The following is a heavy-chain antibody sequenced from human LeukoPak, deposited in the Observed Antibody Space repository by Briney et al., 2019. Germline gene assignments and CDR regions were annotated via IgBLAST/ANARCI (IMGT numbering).Heavy chain of an antibody. CDR2: INPNSGAA. V-gene: IGHV1-2*02. Sequence: ASVKVSCKASGYTFTGSYMHWVRQAPGQGLEWMGWINPNSGAANYARRFQGRVTMTRETSISTAYMVLSSLRSDDTAVYYCARGKSPAAFDIWGQGTMVTVSS. J-gene: IGHJ3*02. CDR1: GYTFTGSY. CDR3: ARGKSPAAFDI.